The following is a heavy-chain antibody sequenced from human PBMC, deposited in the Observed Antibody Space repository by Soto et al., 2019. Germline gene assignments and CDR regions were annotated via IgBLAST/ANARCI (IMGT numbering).Heavy chain of an antibody. V-gene: IGHV3-30*18. CDR2: SSYDGSSQ. Sequence: QVQLVESGGGVVQPGRSLRLSCAASGFTFRSYGMHWVRQAPGKGLEWVAVSSYDGSSQHYADSVKGRFTISRDDSKNTLYLQMNSLRAEDTAVYCCAKDREQQLVRGWFDPWGQGTLVTVSP. CDR1: GFTFRSYG. D-gene: IGHD6-13*01. J-gene: IGHJ5*02. CDR3: AKDREQQLVRGWFDP.